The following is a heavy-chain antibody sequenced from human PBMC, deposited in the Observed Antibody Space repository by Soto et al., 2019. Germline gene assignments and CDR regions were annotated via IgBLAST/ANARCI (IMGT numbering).Heavy chain of an antibody. D-gene: IGHD1-7*01. CDR2: IKQDGSEK. V-gene: IGHV3-7*03. Sequence: GGSLRLSCAASGLTFSNYWMSWVRQAPGKGLEWVANIKQDGSEKYYVDSVKGRFTISRDNAENSLYLQMNSLRAEDTAVYYCARSRGELLPGGYFDSPGQGTLLTGSS. CDR3: ARSRGELLPGGYFDS. J-gene: IGHJ4*02. CDR1: GLTFSNYW.